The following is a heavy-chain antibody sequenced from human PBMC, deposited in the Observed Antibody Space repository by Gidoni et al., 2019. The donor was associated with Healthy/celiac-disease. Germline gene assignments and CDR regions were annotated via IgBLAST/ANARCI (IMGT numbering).Heavy chain of an antibody. Sequence: QVQLQQWGAGLLKPSETLSLTCAVYGGSFSGYYWSWIRQPPGKGLEWIGEINHSGSTNYNPSLKSRVTISVDTSKNQFSLKLSSVTAADTAVYYCARGGTMITFGGVIVHHDYWGQGTLVTVSS. CDR1: GGSFSGYY. V-gene: IGHV4-34*01. CDR2: INHSGST. J-gene: IGHJ4*02. D-gene: IGHD3-16*02. CDR3: ARGGTMITFGGVIVHHDY.